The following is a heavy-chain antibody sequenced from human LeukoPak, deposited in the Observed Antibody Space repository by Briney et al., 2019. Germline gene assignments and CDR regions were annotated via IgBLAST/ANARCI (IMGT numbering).Heavy chain of an antibody. J-gene: IGHJ6*02. CDR2: ISSSSRYI. V-gene: IGHV3-21*01. CDR3: ARDTEYSSSSFILYYYGMDV. Sequence: GGSLRLSCAASGFTFSSYSMNWVRQAPGEGLEWVSSISSSSRYIYYADSVKGRFTISRDNAKNSLYLQMNSLRAEDTAVYYCARDTEYSSSSFILYYYGMDVWGQGTTVTVSS. D-gene: IGHD6-6*01. CDR1: GFTFSSYS.